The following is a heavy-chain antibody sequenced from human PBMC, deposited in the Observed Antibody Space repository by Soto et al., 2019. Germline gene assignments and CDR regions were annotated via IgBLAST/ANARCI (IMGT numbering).Heavy chain of an antibody. CDR2: ISSSGGRT. CDR3: AKGRRDTCYSSLDY. Sequence: LRLSCAASGFTFSSYAMTWVRQAPGEGLDWVSVISSSGGRTYYADSVKGRFTISRDNSKNTLYLQMNSLRADDTAVYYCAKGRRDTCYSSLDYWGQGIMVTVSS. J-gene: IGHJ4*02. V-gene: IGHV3-23*01. D-gene: IGHD2-15*01. CDR1: GFTFSSYA.